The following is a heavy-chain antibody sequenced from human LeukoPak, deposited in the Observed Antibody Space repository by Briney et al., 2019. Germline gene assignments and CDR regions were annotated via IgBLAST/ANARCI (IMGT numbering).Heavy chain of an antibody. CDR1: GFTFRSYA. CDR3: AKVGARGCSSSTCFIY. Sequence: GGSLRLSCAASGFTFRSYAMSWVRQAPGKGLEWVSAVSGSGDTTYYADSVRGRFTISRDNSKTTVSLQMNNLRPEDTAAYYCAKVGARGCSSSTCFIYWGQGTLVTVSS. J-gene: IGHJ4*02. V-gene: IGHV3-23*01. CDR2: VSGSGDTT. D-gene: IGHD2-2*01.